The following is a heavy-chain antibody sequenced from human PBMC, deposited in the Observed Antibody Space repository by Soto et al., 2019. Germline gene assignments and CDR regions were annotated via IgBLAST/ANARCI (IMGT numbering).Heavy chain of an antibody. V-gene: IGHV1-69*16. CDR1: GGTFSNDI. CDR3: ATDVIVANMIGRWFEC. CDR2: IVPLLGTA. D-gene: IGHD5-12*01. Sequence: QVQLVQSGAEVRKPGSSVKVSCKASGGTFSNDIISWVRQAPGQGLEWMGGIVPLLGTANYAQKFQGRLTISADGSMRTAYMEMNSLQSEDSAVYYCATDVIVANMIGRWFECWGQGTLVTVSS. J-gene: IGHJ4*02.